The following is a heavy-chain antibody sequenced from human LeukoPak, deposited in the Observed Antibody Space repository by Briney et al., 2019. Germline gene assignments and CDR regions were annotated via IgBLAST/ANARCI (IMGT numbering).Heavy chain of an antibody. V-gene: IGHV3-30*18. CDR1: GFSFISYG. J-gene: IGHJ4*02. CDR3: AKRPSDYGDYVSYFDY. D-gene: IGHD4-17*01. CDR2: ISDDGRRK. Sequence: GGSLRLSCAASGFSFISYGMHWVRQAPGKELEGVGVISDDGRRKDYADSVKGRFTISRDNSKDTLYLQMNSLRAEDTAVYYCAKRPSDYGDYVSYFDYWGQGTLVTVSS.